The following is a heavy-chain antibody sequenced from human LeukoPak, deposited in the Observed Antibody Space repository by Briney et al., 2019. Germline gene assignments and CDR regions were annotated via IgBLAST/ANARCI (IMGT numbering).Heavy chain of an antibody. D-gene: IGHD3-10*01. V-gene: IGHV1-69*04. J-gene: IGHJ4*02. CDR1: GGTFSSYA. Sequence: GASVKVSCKASGGTFSSYAISWVRQAPGQGLEWMGRIIPILGIANYAQKLQGRVTMTTDTSTSTAYMELRSLRSDDTAVYYCARDLTAGSGDYWGQGTLATVSS. CDR3: ARDLTAGSGDY. CDR2: IIPILGIA.